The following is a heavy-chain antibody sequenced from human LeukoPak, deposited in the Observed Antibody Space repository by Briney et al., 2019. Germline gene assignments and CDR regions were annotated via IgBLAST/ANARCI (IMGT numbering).Heavy chain of an antibody. CDR3: ARGVVVPAARSYNWFDP. CDR1: GGSFSGYY. D-gene: IGHD2-2*01. CDR2: INHSGST. Sequence: PSETLSLTCAVYGGSFSGYYWSWIRQPPGKGLEWIGEINHSGSTNYNPPLKSRVTISVDTSKNQFSLKLGSVTAADTAVYYCARGVVVPAARSYNWFDPGGREPWSPSPQ. J-gene: IGHJ5*02. V-gene: IGHV4-34*01.